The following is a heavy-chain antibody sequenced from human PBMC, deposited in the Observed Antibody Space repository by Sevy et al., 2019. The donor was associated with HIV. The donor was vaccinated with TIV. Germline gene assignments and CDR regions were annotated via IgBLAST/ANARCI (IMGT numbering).Heavy chain of an antibody. CDR2: IYYSGST. CDR1: GGSISSSSYY. D-gene: IGHD3-3*01. J-gene: IGHJ5*02. CDR3: ARLPDYDFDAGWFDP. V-gene: IGHV4-39*01. Sequence: SETLSLTCTVSGGSISSSSYYWGWIRQPPGKGLEWIEGIYYSGSTHYNPSLKSRVTISVDTSNNQFSLKLSSVTAADTAVYYCARLPDYDFDAGWFDPWGQGTLVTVSS.